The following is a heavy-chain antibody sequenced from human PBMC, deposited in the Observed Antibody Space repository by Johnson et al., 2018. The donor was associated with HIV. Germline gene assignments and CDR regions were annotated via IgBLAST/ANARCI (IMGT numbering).Heavy chain of an antibody. D-gene: IGHD6-13*01. CDR3: ARDQITAVGNDAFDI. Sequence: EVQLVESGGGVVQPGRSLRLSCAASGFTFSSYGMHWVRQAPGKGLEWVGFIRSKAYGETTEFAASVKGRFAISRDSAKNSLYLQMNSLRAEDTAVYYCARDQITAVGNDAFDIWGQGTMVTVSS. J-gene: IGHJ3*02. V-gene: IGHV3-71*02. CDR1: GFTFSSYG. CDR2: IRSKAYGETT.